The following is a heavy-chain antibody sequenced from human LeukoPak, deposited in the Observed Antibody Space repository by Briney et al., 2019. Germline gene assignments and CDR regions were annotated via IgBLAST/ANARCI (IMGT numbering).Heavy chain of an antibody. CDR2: IYHSGST. CDR1: GYSISSGYY. D-gene: IGHD4-23*01. CDR3: ARGLYYGGAFDI. J-gene: IGHJ3*02. V-gene: IGHV4-38-2*02. Sequence: SETLSLTCTVSGYSISSGYYWGWIRQPPGKGLEWIGSIYHSGSTYYNPSLKSRVTISVDTSKNQFSLKLSSVTAADTAVYYCARGLYYGGAFDIWGQGTMVTVSS.